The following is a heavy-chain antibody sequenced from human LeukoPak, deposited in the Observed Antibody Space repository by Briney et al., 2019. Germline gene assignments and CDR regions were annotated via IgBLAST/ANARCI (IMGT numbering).Heavy chain of an antibody. J-gene: IGHJ3*02. Sequence: PGGSLRLSCAASGFTFSSYGMHWVRQAPGKGLEWVAVIWYDGSNKYYADSVKGRFTISRDNSKNTLYLQMNSLRAEDTAVYYCARDVRKRAFDIWGQGTMVTVSS. CDR2: IWYDGSNK. CDR1: GFTFSSYG. CDR3: ARDVRKRAFDI. V-gene: IGHV3-33*01.